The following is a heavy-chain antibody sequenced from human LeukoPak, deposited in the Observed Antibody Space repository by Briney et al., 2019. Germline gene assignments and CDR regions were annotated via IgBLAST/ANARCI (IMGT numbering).Heavy chain of an antibody. J-gene: IGHJ4*02. CDR3: VCASRTTGG. V-gene: IGHV3-23*01. Sequence: PGGSLRLSCAASGFTFSSYAMSWVRQAPGKGLEWVSAISGRGGSTYYADSVKGRFTISRDNSKNTLYLHINSLRAEDTAVYYCVCASRTTGGWGQGTLVTVSS. D-gene: IGHD1-1*01. CDR2: ISGRGGST. CDR1: GFTFSSYA.